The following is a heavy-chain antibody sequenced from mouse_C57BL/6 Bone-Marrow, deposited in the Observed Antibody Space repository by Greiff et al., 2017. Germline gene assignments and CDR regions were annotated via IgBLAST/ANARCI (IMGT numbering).Heavy chain of an antibody. V-gene: IGHV7-1*01. J-gene: IGHJ4*01. Sequence: EVMLVESGGGLVQSGRSLRLSCATSGFTFSDFYMEWVRQAPGKGLEWIAASRNKANDYTTEYSASVKGRFIVSRDASQSILYHQLNALRAEDTAIYYCARDAPYYAMDYWGQGTSVTVSS. CDR1: GFTFSDFY. CDR2: SRNKANDYTT. CDR3: ARDAPYYAMDY.